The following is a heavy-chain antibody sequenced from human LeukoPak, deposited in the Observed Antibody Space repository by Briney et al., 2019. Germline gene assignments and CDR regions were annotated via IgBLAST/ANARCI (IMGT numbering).Heavy chain of an antibody. D-gene: IGHD5-18*01. Sequence: GSSVKVSCKASGGTFSSYAISWVRQAPGHGLEWMGGIIPIFGTANYAQKFQGRVTITADESTSTAYMELSSLRSEDTAVYYCARDVNTAMVWSFDYWGQGTLVTVSS. CDR1: GGTFSSYA. J-gene: IGHJ4*02. V-gene: IGHV1-69*01. CDR3: ARDVNTAMVWSFDY. CDR2: IIPIFGTA.